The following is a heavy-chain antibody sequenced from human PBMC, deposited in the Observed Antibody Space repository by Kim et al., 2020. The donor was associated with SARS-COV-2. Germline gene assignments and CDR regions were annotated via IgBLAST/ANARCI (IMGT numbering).Heavy chain of an antibody. J-gene: IGHJ4*02. CDR3: ARRAYSSGWWYFDF. V-gene: IGHV3-74*01. Sequence: GGSLRLSCASSGFTLSSYWMHWVRQAPGKGLVWVSRMSGDGSSTSYADSVKGRFTISRDNAKNALYLQMNSLRGEDTAVYYCARRAYSSGWWYFDFWGQATLVTVSS. D-gene: IGHD6-19*01. CDR1: GFTLSSYW. CDR2: MSGDGSST.